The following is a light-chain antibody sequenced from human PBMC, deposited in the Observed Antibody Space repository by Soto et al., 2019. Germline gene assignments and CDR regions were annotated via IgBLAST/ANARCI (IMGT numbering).Light chain of an antibody. CDR2: DVS. V-gene: IGLV2-11*01. Sequence: ALSQPRSVSGSPGQSVAISCTGTSSDVGGYNYVSWYQQHPGKAPKLMIYDVSKRPSGVPDRFSGSKSGNTASLTISGLQAEDEADYYCCSYAGSVVFGGGTQLTVL. J-gene: IGLJ2*01. CDR1: SSDVGGYNY. CDR3: CSYAGSVV.